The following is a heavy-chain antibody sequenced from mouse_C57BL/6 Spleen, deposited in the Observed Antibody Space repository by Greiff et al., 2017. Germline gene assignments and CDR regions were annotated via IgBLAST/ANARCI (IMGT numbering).Heavy chain of an antibody. D-gene: IGHD2-4*01. Sequence: QVQLQQPGAELVRPGSSVKLSCKASGYTFTSYWMHWVKQRPIQGLEWIGNIDPSDSATHYNQKFKDKATLTVDKSSSTAYMQLSSLTSEDSAVYYCARIYYDYDVRYFDVWGTGTTVTVSS. V-gene: IGHV1-52*01. CDR3: ARIYYDYDVRYFDV. J-gene: IGHJ1*03. CDR2: IDPSDSAT. CDR1: GYTFTSYW.